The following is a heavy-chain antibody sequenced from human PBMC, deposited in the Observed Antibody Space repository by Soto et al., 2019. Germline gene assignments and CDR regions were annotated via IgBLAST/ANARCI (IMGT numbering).Heavy chain of an antibody. CDR2: IYHSGST. CDR3: ARVGRESVSYQLDP. D-gene: IGHD1-26*01. J-gene: IGHJ5*02. Sequence: QLQLQESGSGLVKPSQTLSLTCAVSGGSISSGGYSWSWIRQPPGKGLEWIGYIYHSGSTYYKPSLKSRVSLSVDRSKNQFSLKLSSVTAADTAVYYCARVGRESVSYQLDPWGQGTLITVAS. V-gene: IGHV4-30-2*01. CDR1: GGSISSGGYS.